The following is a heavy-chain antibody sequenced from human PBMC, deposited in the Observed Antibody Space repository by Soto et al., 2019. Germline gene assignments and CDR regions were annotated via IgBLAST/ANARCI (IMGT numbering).Heavy chain of an antibody. CDR2: VNSKSGGT. CDR1: GYTFTDYY. J-gene: IGHJ6*02. V-gene: IGHV1-2*02. Sequence: ASVKVSCKTSGYTFTDYYLHWVRQAPGQGLEWMGWVNSKSGGTNYAQKFQGRVSMTRDTSTSTVYMELSSLRAEDTAVYYCARGGYSYGYRAPSYYYHGMDVWDQGTTVTVSS. D-gene: IGHD5-18*01. CDR3: ARGGYSYGYRAPSYYYHGMDV.